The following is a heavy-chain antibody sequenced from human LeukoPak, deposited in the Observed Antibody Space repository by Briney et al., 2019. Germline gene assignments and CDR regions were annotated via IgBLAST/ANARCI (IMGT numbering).Heavy chain of an antibody. CDR3: ARSGYFDWLSLDY. J-gene: IGHJ4*02. D-gene: IGHD3-9*01. Sequence: SETLSLTCTVSGGSIGSSSYYWGWIRQPPGKGLEWIGSIYYSGSTYYNPSLKSRVTISVDTSKNQFSLKLSSVTAADTAVYYCARSGYFDWLSLDYWGQGTLVTVSS. CDR1: GGSIGSSSYY. V-gene: IGHV4-39*07. CDR2: IYYSGST.